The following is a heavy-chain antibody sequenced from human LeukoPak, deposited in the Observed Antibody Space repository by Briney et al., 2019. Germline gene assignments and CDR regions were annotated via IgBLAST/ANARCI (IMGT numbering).Heavy chain of an antibody. D-gene: IGHD7-27*01. CDR3: AGGNWEPSDY. CDR1: GFTFSTYW. V-gene: IGHV3-7*04. J-gene: IGHJ4*02. Sequence: GGSLRLSCAASGFTFSTYWMTWVRQTPGKGLEWVAHIKQDGSLKYYVDSVKGRFTISRDNAASSLYLQMNSLRAEDTAVYYCAGGNWEPSDYWGQGTLVTVSS. CDR2: IKQDGSLK.